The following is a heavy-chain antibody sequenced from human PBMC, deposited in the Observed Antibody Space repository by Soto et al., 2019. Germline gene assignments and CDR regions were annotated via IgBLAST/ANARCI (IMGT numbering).Heavy chain of an antibody. CDR3: ARGGSITMVRGVIITDYYFDY. CDR1: GYTFINFY. J-gene: IGHJ4*02. V-gene: IGHV1-46*01. CDR2: INPSSGST. Sequence: ASVKVSCKASGYTFINFYMHWVRQAPGQGLEWMGMINPSSGSTNYAQKFQGRVTITRDTSASTVYMELSSLRSEDTAVYYCARGGSITMVRGVIITDYYFDYWGQGTLVTVSS. D-gene: IGHD3-10*01.